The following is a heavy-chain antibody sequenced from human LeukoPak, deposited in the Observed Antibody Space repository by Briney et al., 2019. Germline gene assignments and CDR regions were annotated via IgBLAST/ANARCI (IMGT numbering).Heavy chain of an antibody. Sequence: GGSLRLSCAASGFTFSSYSVNWVRQAPGKGLEWVSYISSSSSAIYYADSVKGRFTISRDNAKNSLYLQMNGLRDEDTAVYYCARGGGSYRFDYWGQGTLVTVSS. V-gene: IGHV3-48*02. CDR1: GFTFSSYS. D-gene: IGHD1-26*01. CDR2: ISSSSSAI. J-gene: IGHJ4*02. CDR3: ARGGGSYRFDY.